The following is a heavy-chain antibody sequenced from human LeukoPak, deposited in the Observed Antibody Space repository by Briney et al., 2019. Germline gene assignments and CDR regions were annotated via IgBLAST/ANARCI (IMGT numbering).Heavy chain of an antibody. Sequence: GASVKVSCKTLGYTFITSSIYWVRQAPGQRLEWLGWNTVASGNTRYSENLQGRVTLTRDTSANTAYMELHNLKFEDTAVYYCVGGSLGYWGQGTLVTVSP. CDR2: NTVASGNT. CDR3: VGGSLGY. CDR1: GYTFITSS. V-gene: IGHV1-3*01. J-gene: IGHJ4*02.